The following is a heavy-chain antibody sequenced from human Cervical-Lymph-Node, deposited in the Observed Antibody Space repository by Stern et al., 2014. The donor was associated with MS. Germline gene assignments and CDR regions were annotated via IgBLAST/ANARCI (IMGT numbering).Heavy chain of an antibody. CDR1: GYTFTSYG. CDR2: ITTYNGNT. CDR3: AREGMHTALDY. D-gene: IGHD5-18*01. V-gene: IGHV1-18*01. J-gene: IGHJ4*02. Sequence: VQLVESGAEVKQPGASVKVSCKASGYTFTSYGISWVRQAPGQGLEWTGWITTYNGNTNYAQRLQGRVTMTTDTSTSTAYMELRSMRSDDTAVYYCAREGMHTALDYWGQGTLVTVSS.